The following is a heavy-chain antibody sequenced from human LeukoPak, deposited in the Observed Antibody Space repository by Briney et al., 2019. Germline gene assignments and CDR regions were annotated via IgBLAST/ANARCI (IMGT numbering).Heavy chain of an antibody. Sequence: SETLSLTCAVYGGSFSGYYWSWIRQPPGKGLEWIGEINHSGSTNYNPSLKSRVTISVDTSKNQFSLKLSSVTAADTAVYYRARGRDIVVVVAATRVEAWFDPWGQGTLVTVSS. V-gene: IGHV4-34*01. CDR1: GGSFSGYY. CDR3: ARGRDIVVVVAATRVEAWFDP. CDR2: INHSGST. J-gene: IGHJ5*02. D-gene: IGHD2-15*01.